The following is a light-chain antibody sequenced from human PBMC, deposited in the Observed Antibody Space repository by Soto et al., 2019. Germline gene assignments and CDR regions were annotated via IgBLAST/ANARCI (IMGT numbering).Light chain of an antibody. CDR1: SSNIGAEYD. V-gene: IGLV1-40*01. Sequence: QSVLTQPPSVPGAPGQRVAISFPGSSSNIGAEYDVHWYQQLPGTAPKRRSYGDNNRPSGVPDRFSGSKSGTSASLAITGLQPEDEADYYGQSYDSSLTTFVFGTGTKVTVL. CDR3: QSYDSSLTTFV. J-gene: IGLJ1*01. CDR2: GDN.